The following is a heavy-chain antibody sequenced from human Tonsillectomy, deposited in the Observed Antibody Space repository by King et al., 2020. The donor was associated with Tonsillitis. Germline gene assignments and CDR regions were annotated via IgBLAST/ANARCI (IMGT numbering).Heavy chain of an antibody. CDR2: INTDGSSI. CDR1: GFTFSSYW. Sequence: VQLVESGGGLVQPGGSLRLSCAASGFTFSSYWMHWVRQAPGKGLVWVSRINTDGSSITYADSVKGRFTISRDNAKNTLYLQMNSLRAEDTAVYYCESARDYYYGMDVWGQGTTVTVSS. J-gene: IGHJ6*02. V-gene: IGHV3-74*03. CDR3: ESARDYYYGMDV.